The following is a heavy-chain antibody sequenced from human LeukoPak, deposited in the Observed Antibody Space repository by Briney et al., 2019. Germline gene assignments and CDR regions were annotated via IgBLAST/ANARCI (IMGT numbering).Heavy chain of an antibody. Sequence: SETLSLTCAVSGGYISSFYWWSWVRQPPGKGLEWIGEIYHSGTTNYNPSLKSRVTISVDTSKNQFSLKLSSVTAADTAVYYCARDRGYGDPYYFDYWGQGTLVTVSS. J-gene: IGHJ4*02. CDR3: ARDRGYGDPYYFDY. D-gene: IGHD4-17*01. V-gene: IGHV4-4*02. CDR2: IYHSGTT. CDR1: GGYISSFYW.